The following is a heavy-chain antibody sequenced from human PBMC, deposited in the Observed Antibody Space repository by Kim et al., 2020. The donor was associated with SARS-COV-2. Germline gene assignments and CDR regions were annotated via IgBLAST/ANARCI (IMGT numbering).Heavy chain of an antibody. Sequence: SETLSLTCTVSGGSISSGTNYWAWIRQFPGKGLEWIGHIDFSGTTFYNSTLKSRLTISADISKNQLSLDLFSVTAADTAMYYCARVSLSDRGVSYYAMD. CDR2: IDFSGTT. CDR3: ARVSLSDRGVSYYAMD. J-gene: IGHJ6*01. V-gene: IGHV4-31*03. CDR1: GGSISSGTNY. D-gene: IGHD2-21*02.